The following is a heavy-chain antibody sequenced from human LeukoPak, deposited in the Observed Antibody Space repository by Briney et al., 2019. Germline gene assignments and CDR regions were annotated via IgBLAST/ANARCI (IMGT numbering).Heavy chain of an antibody. CDR3: ARSGEYSSPNDY. V-gene: IGHV1-69*05. D-gene: IGHD6-6*01. CDR1: GGTFSSYA. Sequence: ASVKVFCKASGGTFSSYAISWVRQAPGQGLEWMGGIIPIFGTANYAQKFQGRVTITTDESTSTAYMELSSLRSEDTAVYYCARSGEYSSPNDYWGQGTLVTVSS. CDR2: IIPIFGTA. J-gene: IGHJ4*02.